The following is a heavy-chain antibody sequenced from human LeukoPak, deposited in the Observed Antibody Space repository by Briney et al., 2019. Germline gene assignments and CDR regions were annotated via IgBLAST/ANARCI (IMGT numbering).Heavy chain of an antibody. J-gene: IGHJ4*02. D-gene: IGHD3-3*01. V-gene: IGHV3-30*18. CDR2: ISYDGSNK. CDR1: GFTFSSYG. Sequence: GGSLRLSCAASGFTFSSYGMHWVRQAPGKGLEWVAVISYDGSNKYYADSVKGRFTISRDNSKNTLYLQMNSLRAEDTAVYYCAKNVLRFLEWLFDYWGQGTLVTVS. CDR3: AKNVLRFLEWLFDY.